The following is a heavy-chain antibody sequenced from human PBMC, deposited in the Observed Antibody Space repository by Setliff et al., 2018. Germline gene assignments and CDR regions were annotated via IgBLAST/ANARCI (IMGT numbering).Heavy chain of an antibody. J-gene: IGHJ6*03. D-gene: IGHD2-15*01. Sequence: PSETLSLTCAVYGGSFSGYYWSWIRQPPGKGLEWIGEINHSGSTNYNPSLKSRVTISVDTSKNQFSLKLSSMTAADTAVYYCASQLGGYCSGGSCYSYYYYYYMDVWGKGTTVTVSS. CDR1: GGSFSGYY. CDR3: ASQLGGYCSGGSCYSYYYYYYMDV. V-gene: IGHV4-34*01. CDR2: INHSGST.